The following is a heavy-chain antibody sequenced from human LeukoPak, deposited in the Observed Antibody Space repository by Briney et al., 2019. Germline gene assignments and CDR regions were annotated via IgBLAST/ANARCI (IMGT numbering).Heavy chain of an antibody. CDR3: ASVDSSGWYGGAFDI. CDR2: ISGSGGST. CDR1: GFTFSSYA. J-gene: IGHJ3*02. D-gene: IGHD6-13*01. Sequence: PGGSLRLSCAASGFTFSSYAMSWVRQAPGKGLEWVSAISGSGGSTYYADSVKGRFTISRDNSKNTLYLQMNSLRAEDTAVYYCASVDSSGWYGGAFDIWGQGTMVTVSS. V-gene: IGHV3-23*01.